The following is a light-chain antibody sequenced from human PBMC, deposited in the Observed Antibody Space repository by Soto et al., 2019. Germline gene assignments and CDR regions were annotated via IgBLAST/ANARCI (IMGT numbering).Light chain of an antibody. V-gene: IGKV3-11*01. CDR1: QSINRQ. CDR2: DGS. Sequence: SVLTQSPASLSLSPGERATLSCSSSQSINRQLAWYRQKSGKAHXLFMYDGSKRATGIPLRFSGSGSGTDFTLTISSLEREDFGVYYCQQRRNWPPVTVGGGTQVEIK. J-gene: IGKJ4*01. CDR3: QQRRNWPPVT.